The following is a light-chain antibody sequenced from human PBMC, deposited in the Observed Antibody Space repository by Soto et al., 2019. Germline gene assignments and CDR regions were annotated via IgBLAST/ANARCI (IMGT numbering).Light chain of an antibody. V-gene: IGKV1-5*01. Sequence: DIQMTQSPSTLSASVGDRVAITCRASQRINTWLAWYQQKPGKAPNLLIYDVSSLESGVPSRFSGSASGTEFTLTISSLQPDDSETYYCLKYSSYWWTFGQGTKVDIK. J-gene: IGKJ1*01. CDR2: DVS. CDR3: LKYSSYWWT. CDR1: QRINTW.